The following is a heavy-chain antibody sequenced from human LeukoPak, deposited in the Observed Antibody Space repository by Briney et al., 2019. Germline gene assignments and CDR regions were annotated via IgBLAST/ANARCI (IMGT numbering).Heavy chain of an antibody. J-gene: IGHJ4*02. V-gene: IGHV5-51*01. Sequence: GESLEISCQGSGSTFTSYWIGWVRQLPGKGLEWMGIIYPGDSDTRYSPSFQGQVTISADKSISTAYLQWSSLKASDTAMYYCARHPFGFDYWGQGTLVTVSS. D-gene: IGHD3-16*01. CDR2: IYPGDSDT. CDR1: GSTFTSYW. CDR3: ARHPFGFDY.